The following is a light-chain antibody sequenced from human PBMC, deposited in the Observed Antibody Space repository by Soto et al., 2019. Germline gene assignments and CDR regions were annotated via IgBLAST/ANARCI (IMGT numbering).Light chain of an antibody. Sequence: DVVMTQSPLSLPVTLGQPASISCRASRSLVYSDGNSYLSWYHQRPGQSPRRLIYTASNRASGVPDRFIRSVSGPDFTLEISRVEAEDVAIYYCMQGTHWPPYTFGQGTKLEIK. CDR3: MQGTHWPPYT. J-gene: IGKJ2*01. CDR1: RSLVYSDGNSY. V-gene: IGKV2-30*01. CDR2: TAS.